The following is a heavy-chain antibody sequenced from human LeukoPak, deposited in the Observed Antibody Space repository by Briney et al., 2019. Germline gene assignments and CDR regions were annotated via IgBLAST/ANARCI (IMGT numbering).Heavy chain of an antibody. V-gene: IGHV4-39*01. CDR2: IYYSGST. D-gene: IGHD3-3*01. Sequence: SETLSLTCTVSGGSISSSSYYWGWLRQPPGKGLEWIGSIYYSGSTYYNPSLKSRVTISVDTSKNQFSLKLSSVTAADTAVYYCARLSITTNYGMDVWGQGTTVTVSS. CDR3: ARLSITTNYGMDV. CDR1: GGSISSSSYY. J-gene: IGHJ6*02.